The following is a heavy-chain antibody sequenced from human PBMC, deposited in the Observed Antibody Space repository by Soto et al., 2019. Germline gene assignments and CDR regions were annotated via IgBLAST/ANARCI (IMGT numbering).Heavy chain of an antibody. CDR3: ARVEILALWHVISGMDV. D-gene: IGHD3-9*01. CDR2: ISAYNGNT. CDR1: GYTFTSYG. V-gene: IGHV1-18*01. J-gene: IGHJ6*02. Sequence: ASVKVSCKASGYTFTSYGISWVRQAPGQGLEWMGWISAYNGNTNYAQKLQGRVTMNTDTSTSTAYMELRGLRSDDTAVYYCARVEILALWHVISGMDVWGQGTTVTVSS.